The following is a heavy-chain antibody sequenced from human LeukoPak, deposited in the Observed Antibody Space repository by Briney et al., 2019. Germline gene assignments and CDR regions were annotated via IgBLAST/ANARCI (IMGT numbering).Heavy chain of an antibody. D-gene: IGHD2/OR15-2a*01. Sequence: GGSLRLSCEGSGFNFNDAWMSWIRQAPGKGLEWVGRVRTTPEGETTDYAAPVRGRFIISRDDSKSMVYLQMNRLETEDTAIYYCTAGIGKTDDDSWGQGTLVTVSS. CDR2: VRTTPEGETT. CDR1: GFNFNDAW. CDR3: TAGIGKTDDDS. V-gene: IGHV3-15*01. J-gene: IGHJ4*02.